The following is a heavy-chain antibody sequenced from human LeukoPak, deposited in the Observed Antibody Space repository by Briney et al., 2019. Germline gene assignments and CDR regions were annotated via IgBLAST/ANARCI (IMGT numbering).Heavy chain of an antibody. J-gene: IGHJ4*02. V-gene: IGHV4-34*01. D-gene: IGHD3-3*01. CDR2: TNHSGST. Sequence: SETLSLTCAVYGGSFSGYYWSWIRQPPGKGLEWIGETNHSGSTNYNPSLKSRVTISVDTSKNQFSLKLSSVTAADTAVYYCARTAPHYDFWSGYYPPGHYFDYWGQGTLVTVSS. CDR3: ARTAPHYDFWSGYYPPGHYFDY. CDR1: GGSFSGYY.